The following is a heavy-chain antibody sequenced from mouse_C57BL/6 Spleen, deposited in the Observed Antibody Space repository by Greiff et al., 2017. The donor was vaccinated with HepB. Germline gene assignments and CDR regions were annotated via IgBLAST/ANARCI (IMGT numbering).Heavy chain of an antibody. J-gene: IGHJ3*01. Sequence: QVQLQQPGAELVKPGASVKLSCKASGYTFTSYWMHWVKQRPGQGLEWIGMIHPNSGSTNYNEKFKSKATLTVDKSASTAYMQLSSLTSEDSAVYYCASYGTYDAWFAYWGQGTLVTVSA. D-gene: IGHD2-1*01. CDR1: GYTFTSYW. CDR3: ASYGTYDAWFAY. CDR2: IHPNSGST. V-gene: IGHV1-64*01.